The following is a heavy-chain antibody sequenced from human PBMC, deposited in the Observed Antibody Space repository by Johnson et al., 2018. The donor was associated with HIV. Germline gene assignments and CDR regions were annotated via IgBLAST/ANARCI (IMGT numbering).Heavy chain of an antibody. J-gene: IGHJ3*02. V-gene: IGHV3-15*01. Sequence: VQLAESGGGVVQPGRSLRLSCAASGFTLSNARMSWVRHAPLTVLEWAGRIKSKTDGGTTDSVPPVTGRFPISRDDSKNTLYLQMNSLKTEDTAVYYCTTWPYYYDTSEDAFDIWGQGTMVTVSS. CDR2: IKSKTDGGTT. CDR3: TTWPYYYDTSEDAFDI. CDR1: GFTLSNAR. D-gene: IGHD3-22*01.